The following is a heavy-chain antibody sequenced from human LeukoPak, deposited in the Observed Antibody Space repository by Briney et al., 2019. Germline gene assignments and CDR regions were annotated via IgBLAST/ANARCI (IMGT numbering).Heavy chain of an antibody. J-gene: IGHJ4*02. V-gene: IGHV1-46*01. CDR2: INPRTGST. CDR1: GYTFTSYY. CDR3: ARGVHVRVYDSNPHYGHY. D-gene: IGHD3-22*01. Sequence: VASVKVSCKASGYTFTSYYIFWVRQAPGQGLEWMGIINPRTGSTSYSQKFQGRVTMTRDMSTSTVYMELSSLRSEDTALYYCARGVHVRVYDSNPHYGHYWGQGILVTVSS.